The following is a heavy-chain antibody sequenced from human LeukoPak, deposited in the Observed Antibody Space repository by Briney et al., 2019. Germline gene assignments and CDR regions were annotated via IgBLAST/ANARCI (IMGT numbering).Heavy chain of an antibody. V-gene: IGHV4-59*01. J-gene: IGHJ4*02. CDR3: ARARYYDSSGYYSRFDY. CDR1: GGSISSYY. D-gene: IGHD3-22*01. Sequence: PSETLSLTGTVSGGSISSYYWSWIRQPPGKGLEWIGYIYYSGSTNYNPSLKSRVTISVDTSKNQFSLKLSSVTAADTAVYYCARARYYDSSGYYSRFDYWGQGTLVTVSS. CDR2: IYYSGST.